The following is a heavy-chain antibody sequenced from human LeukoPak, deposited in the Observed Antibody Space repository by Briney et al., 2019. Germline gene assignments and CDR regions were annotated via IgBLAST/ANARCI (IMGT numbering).Heavy chain of an antibody. CDR3: ARHDFWSGYYPMINFDY. CDR2: IYHTGST. D-gene: IGHD3-3*01. Sequence: PSETLSLTCTVSVDSIRNYYWSWIRQPPGKGLEWLGYIYHTGSTHSNPSPESRVTISVDTSKNQFSLRLRSVPGADTAVYYCARHDFWSGYYPMINFDYWGQGTLVTVAT. CDR1: VDSIRNYY. V-gene: IGHV4-59*08. J-gene: IGHJ4*02.